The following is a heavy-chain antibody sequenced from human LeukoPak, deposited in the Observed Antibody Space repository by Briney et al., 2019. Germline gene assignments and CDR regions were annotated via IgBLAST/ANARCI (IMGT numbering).Heavy chain of an antibody. V-gene: IGHV3-30*03. J-gene: IGHJ4*02. Sequence: GGSLRLSCAASGFTFSSYGMHWVRQAPGKGLEWVAVISYDGSNKYYADSVKGRFTISRDNSKNTLYLQMNSLRAEDTAVYYCATKQWLVRTPPSGYRGQGTLVTVSS. CDR1: GFTFSSYG. CDR3: ATKQWLVRTPPSGY. CDR2: ISYDGSNK. D-gene: IGHD6-19*01.